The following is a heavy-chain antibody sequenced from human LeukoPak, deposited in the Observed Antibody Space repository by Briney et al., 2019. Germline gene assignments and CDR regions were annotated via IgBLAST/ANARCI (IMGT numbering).Heavy chain of an antibody. J-gene: IGHJ4*02. CDR1: GFTVSTNY. Sequence: GGSLRLSCAASGFTVSTNYMSWVRQAPGKGLEWVSVIYRGGSTYYADSVKGRFTISRDNSKNTLYLQMNSLRAADTAVYYCARVFSGWPRYWGQGTLVTVSS. CDR2: IYRGGST. V-gene: IGHV3-53*01. CDR3: ARVFSGWPRY. D-gene: IGHD6-19*01.